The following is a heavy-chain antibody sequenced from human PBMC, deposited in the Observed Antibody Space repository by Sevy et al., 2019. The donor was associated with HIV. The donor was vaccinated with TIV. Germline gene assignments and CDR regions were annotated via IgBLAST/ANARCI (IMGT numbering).Heavy chain of an antibody. Sequence: SENLSLTCTVSGDSFSSYFWAWIRQPAGKGLEWIGRINTSGSTNYNPSLKSRVTMPVDTSKSQCSLKVTSSTAADTAIYFCARSNWVTASNGFSKSYYFDYWGQGSLVTVSS. D-gene: IGHD7-27*01. J-gene: IGHJ4*02. CDR1: GDSFSSYF. CDR2: INTSGST. V-gene: IGHV4-4*07. CDR3: ARSNWVTASNGFSKSYYFDY.